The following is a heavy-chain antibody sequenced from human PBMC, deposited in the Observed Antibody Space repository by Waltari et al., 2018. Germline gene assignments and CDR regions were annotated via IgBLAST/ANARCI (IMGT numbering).Heavy chain of an antibody. J-gene: IGHJ4*02. Sequence: QVQLVQSGAEVKKPGASVKVSCKASGYTFTSYAMHWGRQAPGQRLEWMGWINAGNGNTKYSQKFQGRVTITRDTSASTAYMELSSLRSEDTAVYYCARGVDTTYFDYWGQGTLVTVSS. CDR1: GYTFTSYA. CDR3: ARGVDTTYFDY. CDR2: INAGNGNT. D-gene: IGHD1-1*01. V-gene: IGHV1-3*01.